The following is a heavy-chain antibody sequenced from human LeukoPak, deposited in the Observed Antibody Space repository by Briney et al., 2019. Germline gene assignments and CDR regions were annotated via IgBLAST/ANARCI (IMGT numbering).Heavy chain of an antibody. Sequence: SGGSLRLSCAASGFTFSSYWMSWVRQAPGKGLEWVANIKQDGSEKYYVDSVKGRFTISRDNAKNSLYLQMSSLRAEDTAVYYCARDQSYCGGGSCYSDGAFDIWGQGTMVTVSS. CDR3: ARDQSYCGGGSCYSDGAFDI. J-gene: IGHJ3*02. CDR2: IKQDGSEK. V-gene: IGHV3-7*01. D-gene: IGHD2-15*01. CDR1: GFTFSSYW.